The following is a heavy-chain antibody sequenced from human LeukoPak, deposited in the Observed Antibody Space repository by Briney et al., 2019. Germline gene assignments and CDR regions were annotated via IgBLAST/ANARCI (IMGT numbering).Heavy chain of an antibody. CDR1: GFTFDDYG. V-gene: IGHV3-20*04. J-gene: IGHJ4*02. CDR2: INWNGGST. D-gene: IGHD3-10*01. Sequence: GGSLRLSCAASGFTFDDYGMSWVRQAPGKGLEWVSGINWNGGSTGYADSVKGRFTISRDNAKNSLYLQMNSLRAEDTALYYCARVNRGLRRSGSLDYWGQGTLVTVSS. CDR3: ARVNRGLRRSGSLDY.